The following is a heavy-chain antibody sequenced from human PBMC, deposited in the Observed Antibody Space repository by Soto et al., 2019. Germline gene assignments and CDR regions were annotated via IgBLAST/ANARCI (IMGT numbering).Heavy chain of an antibody. D-gene: IGHD6-6*01. Sequence: PGGSLRLSCAASGFTFSSDGMHWVRQAPGKGREWVGVIWDDGSNKYYAYSVNGRFTISRDNSKNTLYLHMNSLRAEDTAVYPCARDRHPYSSSSLDYCGQGTLVTVSS. CDR3: ARDRHPYSSSSLDY. J-gene: IGHJ4*02. CDR2: IWDDGSNK. CDR1: GFTFSSDG. V-gene: IGHV3-33*01.